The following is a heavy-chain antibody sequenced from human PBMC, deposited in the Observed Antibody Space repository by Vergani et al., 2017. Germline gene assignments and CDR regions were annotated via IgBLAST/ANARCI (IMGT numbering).Heavy chain of an antibody. Sequence: QLQLQESGPGLVKPSETLSLTCTVSGGSISSSSYYWGWIRQPPGKGLEWIGGIYYSGSTYYNPSLKSRVTISVETSKNQFSLKLSAVTAAATAVYYCARVVLWHRLFDPWGQGTLVTVSS. V-gene: IGHV4-39*07. J-gene: IGHJ5*02. D-gene: IGHD2/OR15-2a*01. CDR1: GGSISSSSYY. CDR2: IYYSGST. CDR3: ARVVLWHRLFDP.